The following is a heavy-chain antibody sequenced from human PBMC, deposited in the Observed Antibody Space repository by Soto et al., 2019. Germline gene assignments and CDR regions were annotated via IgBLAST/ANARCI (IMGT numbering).Heavy chain of an antibody. Sequence: GGSLRLSCAASGFTFSSYAMSWVRQAPGKGLEWVSAISGSGGSTYYADSVKGRFTISRDNSKNTLYLQMNSLRAEDTAVYYCAKGGEYDFWSGYYTGYFDYWGQGTLVTVSS. CDR3: AKGGEYDFWSGYYTGYFDY. CDR1: GFTFSSYA. V-gene: IGHV3-23*01. CDR2: ISGSGGST. D-gene: IGHD3-3*01. J-gene: IGHJ4*02.